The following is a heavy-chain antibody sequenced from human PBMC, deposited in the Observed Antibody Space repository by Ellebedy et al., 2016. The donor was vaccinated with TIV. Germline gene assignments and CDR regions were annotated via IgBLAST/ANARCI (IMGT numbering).Heavy chain of an antibody. Sequence: ASVKVSCXASGYTFTGYYMHWVRQAPGQGLEWMGWINPNSGGTNYAQKFQGRVTMTRDTSISTAYMELSRLRSDDTAVYYCARGSQGWFGELLYYFDYWGQGTLVTVSS. D-gene: IGHD3-10*01. J-gene: IGHJ4*02. CDR1: GYTFTGYY. CDR3: ARGSQGWFGELLYYFDY. CDR2: INPNSGGT. V-gene: IGHV1-2*02.